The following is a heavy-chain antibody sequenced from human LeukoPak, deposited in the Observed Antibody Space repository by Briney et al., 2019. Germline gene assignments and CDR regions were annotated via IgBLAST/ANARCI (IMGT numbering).Heavy chain of an antibody. CDR2: IKQDGSEK. CDR1: GFTFSSYW. V-gene: IGHV3-7*03. CDR3: AKGGSSAVAGNKNY. Sequence: GGSLRLSCAASGFTFSSYWMSWVRQAPGKGLEWVANIKQDGSEKYYVDSVKGWFTVSRDNSKNTLYLQMNSLRAEDTAVYYCAKGGSSAVAGNKNYWGQGTLVTVSS. D-gene: IGHD6-19*01. J-gene: IGHJ4*02.